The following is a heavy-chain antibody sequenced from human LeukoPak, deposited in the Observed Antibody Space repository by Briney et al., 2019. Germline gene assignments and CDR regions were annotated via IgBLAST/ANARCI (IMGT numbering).Heavy chain of an antibody. CDR2: INPNSGGT. Sequence: GASVKVSCKASVYTFTGYYMHWVRQAPGQGLEWMGRINPNSGGTNYAQKFQGRVTMTRDTSISTAYMELSRLRSDDTAVYYCARGGPGGSGSYYNIDYWGQGTLVTVSS. J-gene: IGHJ4*02. CDR3: ARGGPGGSGSYYNIDY. CDR1: VYTFTGYY. D-gene: IGHD3-10*01. V-gene: IGHV1-2*06.